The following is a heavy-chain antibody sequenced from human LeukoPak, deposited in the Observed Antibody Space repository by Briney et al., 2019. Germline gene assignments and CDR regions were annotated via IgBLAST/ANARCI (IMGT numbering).Heavy chain of an antibody. CDR2: ISGSGGST. V-gene: IGHV3-23*01. Sequence: QPWGSLRLSCAASGFTFSSYAMSWVRQAPGKGLEWVSAISGSGGSTYYADSVKGRFTISRDNSKNTLYLQMNSLRAEDTAVYYCAGKAVAGTFYFDYWGQGTLVTVSS. CDR3: AGKAVAGTFYFDY. CDR1: GFTFSSYA. D-gene: IGHD6-19*01. J-gene: IGHJ4*02.